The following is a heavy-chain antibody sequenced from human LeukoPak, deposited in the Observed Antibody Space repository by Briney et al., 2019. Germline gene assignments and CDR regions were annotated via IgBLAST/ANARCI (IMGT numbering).Heavy chain of an antibody. J-gene: IGHJ6*02. V-gene: IGHV3-23*01. CDR1: GFTFSNYA. CDR3: ARYCTSTSCYVRYGMDV. CDR2: ISGSGGSI. Sequence: GGSMRLSCAASGFTFSNYAMSWVRQAPGKGLQWVSAISGSGGSIYYADSVKGRFTISRDNSKNTLYMQMNSLRAEDTAVYHCARYCTSTSCYVRYGMDVWGQGTTVTVSS. D-gene: IGHD2-2*01.